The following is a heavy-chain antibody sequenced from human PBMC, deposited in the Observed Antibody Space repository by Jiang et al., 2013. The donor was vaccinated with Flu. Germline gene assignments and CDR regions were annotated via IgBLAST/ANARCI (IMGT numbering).Heavy chain of an antibody. V-gene: IGHV4-61*01. CDR1: GGSVSSGTYY. CDR2: IYYNGNT. Sequence: PGLVKPSETLSLTCTVSGGSVSSGTYYWSWLRQPPGKGLEWIGYIYYNGNTNYNPSLSSRVTISVDTSKNQFSLKMTSVTAADTAVYYCARDREYTYGRTFDYWSQGTLVTVSS. D-gene: IGHD5-18*01. J-gene: IGHJ4*02. CDR3: ARDREYTYGRTFDY.